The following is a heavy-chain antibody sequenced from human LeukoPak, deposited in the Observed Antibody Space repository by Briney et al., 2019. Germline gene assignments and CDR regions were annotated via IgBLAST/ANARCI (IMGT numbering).Heavy chain of an antibody. Sequence: GESLKISCKGSGYSFTSYWISWVRQMPGKGLEWMGIIYPGDSDTRYSPSFQGQVTISADKSISTAYLQWSSLKASDTAMYYCARQGYGYVWGSYRYRTLDYWGQGTLVTVSS. CDR2: IYPGDSDT. D-gene: IGHD3-16*02. J-gene: IGHJ4*02. V-gene: IGHV5-51*01. CDR1: GYSFTSYW. CDR3: ARQGYGYVWGSYRYRTLDY.